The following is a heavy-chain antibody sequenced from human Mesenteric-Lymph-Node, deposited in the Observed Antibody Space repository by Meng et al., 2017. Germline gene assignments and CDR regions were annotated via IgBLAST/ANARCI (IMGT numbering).Heavy chain of an antibody. CDR2: IYHSGNT. Sequence: LQLRGAGSGLVNPSKTLSLTCAVSGGSISSCGYSWSWIRQPPGEGLEWIGHIYHSGNTYYNPSLKSRVTMSVDRSKNQFSLKLNSVTAADTAVYYCARGGYDLNWFDPWGQGTLVTVSS. D-gene: IGHD2-15*01. V-gene: IGHV4-30-2*01. CDR3: ARGGYDLNWFDP. CDR1: GGSISSCGYS. J-gene: IGHJ5*02.